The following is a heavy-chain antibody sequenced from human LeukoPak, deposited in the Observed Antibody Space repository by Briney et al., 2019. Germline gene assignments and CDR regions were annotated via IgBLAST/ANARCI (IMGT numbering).Heavy chain of an antibody. CDR3: ARLSRLLIDY. J-gene: IGHJ4*02. D-gene: IGHD3-22*01. CDR1: GGSISSSSYY. Sequence: TSETLSLTCTVSGGSISSSSYYWGWIRQPPGKGLEWIGSIYYSGSTYYNPSLKSRVTISVDTSKNQFSLKLSSVTAADTAVYYCARLSRLLIDYWVQGTLVTVSS. V-gene: IGHV4-39*01. CDR2: IYYSGST.